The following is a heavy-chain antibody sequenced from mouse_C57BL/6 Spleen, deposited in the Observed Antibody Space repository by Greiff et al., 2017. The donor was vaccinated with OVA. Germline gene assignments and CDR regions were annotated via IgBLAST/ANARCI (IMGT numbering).Heavy chain of an antibody. CDR2: ISSGSSTI. J-gene: IGHJ4*01. D-gene: IGHD2-4*01. CDR1: GFTFSDYG. V-gene: IGHV5-17*01. CDR3: ARLDYPYLYAMDY. Sequence: EVKLQESGGGLVKPGGSLKLSCAASGFTFSDYGMHWVRQAPEKGLEWVAYISSGSSTIYYADTVKGRFTISRDNAKNTLFLQMTSLRSEDTAMYYCARLDYPYLYAMDYWGQGTSVTVSS.